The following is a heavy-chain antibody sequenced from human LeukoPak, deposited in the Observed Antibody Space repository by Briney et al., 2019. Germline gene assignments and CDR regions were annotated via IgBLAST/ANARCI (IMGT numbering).Heavy chain of an antibody. CDR2: INHSGIT. D-gene: IGHD2-2*01. CDR1: GGSFSGYY. J-gene: IGHJ3*02. Sequence: ASETLSLTCAVYGGSFSGYYWSWIRQPPGKGLEWIGEINHSGITNYNPSLKSRVTMSVDTSKNQFSLKLNSVTAADTAVYYCARGALGYCSSSSCYDAFDMWGQGTRVTVSS. V-gene: IGHV4-34*01. CDR3: ARGALGYCSSSSCYDAFDM.